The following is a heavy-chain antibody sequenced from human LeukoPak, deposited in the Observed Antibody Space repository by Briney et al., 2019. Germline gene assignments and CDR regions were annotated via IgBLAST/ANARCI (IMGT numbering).Heavy chain of an antibody. J-gene: IGHJ4*02. CDR1: GYTFTGYN. CDR3: ARGYCSGCSCYEIDY. D-gene: IGHD2-15*01. Sequence: ASVKVSCKASGYTFTGYNMHWVRQAHGQGLEWMGRINPNSGGTNYAQKFQGRVTMTRDTSISTAYMELSRLRSDDTAVYYCARGYCSGCSCYEIDYWGQGTLVTVSS. V-gene: IGHV1-2*06. CDR2: INPNSGGT.